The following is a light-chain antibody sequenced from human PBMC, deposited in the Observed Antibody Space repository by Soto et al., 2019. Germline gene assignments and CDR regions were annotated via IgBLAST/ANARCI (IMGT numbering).Light chain of an antibody. V-gene: IGKV1-39*01. CDR3: QQGYSTSWT. CDR2: AAS. CDR1: QSISSY. J-gene: IGKJ2*02. Sequence: DIQMTQSPSSLSASVGDRVTITCRASQSISSYLNWYQQKPGKAPKLLIYAASSLQSGVPSRFSGSGSGTDFTLTISSLQPDDFATYYCQQGYSTSWTFGQGTKLAIK.